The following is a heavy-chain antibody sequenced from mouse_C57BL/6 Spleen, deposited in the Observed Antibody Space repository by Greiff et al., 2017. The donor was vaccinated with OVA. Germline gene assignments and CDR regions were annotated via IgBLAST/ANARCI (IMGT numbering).Heavy chain of an antibody. J-gene: IGHJ3*01. CDR2: ISDGGSYT. Sequence: EVKLMESGGGLVKPGGSLKLSCAASGFTFSSYAMSWVRQTPEKRLEWVATISDGGSYTYYPDNVKGRFTISRDHAKNNLYLQMSHLKSEDTAMYYCARDDGNYYGSSTWFAYWGQGTLVTVSA. V-gene: IGHV5-4*01. D-gene: IGHD1-1*01. CDR3: ARDDGNYYGSSTWFAY. CDR1: GFTFSSYA.